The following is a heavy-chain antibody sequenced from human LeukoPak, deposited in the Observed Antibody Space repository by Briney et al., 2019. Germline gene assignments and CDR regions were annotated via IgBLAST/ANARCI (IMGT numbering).Heavy chain of an antibody. D-gene: IGHD6-19*01. CDR3: ARWDDSAWGFGN. CDR1: GGSISSYS. CDR2: ISHSGTT. V-gene: IGHV4-59*08. J-gene: IGHJ4*02. Sequence: SETLSLTCIVSGGSISSYSWNWIRQSPGKGLEWVGYISHSGTTSYNSSLKSRVTISVDTSKNQLSLKLTFVTAADTAVYYCARWDDSAWGFGNWGPGTLVTVPS.